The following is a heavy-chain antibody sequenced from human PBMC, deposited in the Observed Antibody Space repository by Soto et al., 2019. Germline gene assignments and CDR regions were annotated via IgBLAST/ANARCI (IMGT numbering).Heavy chain of an antibody. CDR2: IKQDGSDK. J-gene: IGHJ4*02. Sequence: EVQLVESGGGLVQPGGSLRLSCTGSGFTFSSHWMSWVRLAPGKGLEWVANIKQDGSDKYYVDSVKGRFTISRDNAENSLYLQMNSLRAEDTAVYYCARSDAAGTVDYWGQGTLVTVSS. CDR3: ARSDAAGTVDY. V-gene: IGHV3-7*01. D-gene: IGHD1-1*01. CDR1: GFTFSSHW.